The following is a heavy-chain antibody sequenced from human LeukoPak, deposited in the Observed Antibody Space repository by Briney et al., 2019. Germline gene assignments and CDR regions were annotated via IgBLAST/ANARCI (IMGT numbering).Heavy chain of an antibody. CDR3: ARGTSYYDSSGYLRLDY. CDR2: IIPIFGTA. V-gene: IGHV1-69*05. D-gene: IGHD3-22*01. CDR1: GGTFSIYA. J-gene: IGHJ4*02. Sequence: SVKVSFKASGGTFSIYAISWVRQAPGQGGEWMGGIIPIFGTANYAQKFQGRVTITTDESTSTAYMELSSLRPEDTAVYYCARGTSYYDSSGYLRLDYWGQGTLVTVSS.